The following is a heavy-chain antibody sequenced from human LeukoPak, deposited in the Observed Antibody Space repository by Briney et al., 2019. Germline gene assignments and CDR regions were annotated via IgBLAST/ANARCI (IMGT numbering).Heavy chain of an antibody. Sequence: ASVKVSCKASGYTFTSYGISWVRQAPGQGLEWMGWISAYNGNTNYAQKLQGRVTMTTDTSTSTAYMELRSLRSDDTAVYYCARASDDSSGYYVSFFDYWGQGTLVTVSS. D-gene: IGHD3-22*01. CDR1: GYTFTSYG. CDR3: ARASDDSSGYYVSFFDY. J-gene: IGHJ4*02. CDR2: ISAYNGNT. V-gene: IGHV1-18*01.